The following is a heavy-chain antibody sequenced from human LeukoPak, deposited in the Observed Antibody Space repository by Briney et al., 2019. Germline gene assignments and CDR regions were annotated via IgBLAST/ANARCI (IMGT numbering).Heavy chain of an antibody. D-gene: IGHD4-17*01. J-gene: IGHJ4*02. CDR3: ARAIWTSTVTTYYLDC. Sequence: ASVKVSCKAAGYSFTNYAIQCVRQAPGQRLEWMGWINAGNGKTKYSQKFQGRVTITRDTSATTAYMELSGLRSEDTAVYYCARAIWTSTVTTYYLDCWGQGTLVTVSS. CDR2: INAGNGKT. CDR1: GYSFTNYA. V-gene: IGHV1-3*01.